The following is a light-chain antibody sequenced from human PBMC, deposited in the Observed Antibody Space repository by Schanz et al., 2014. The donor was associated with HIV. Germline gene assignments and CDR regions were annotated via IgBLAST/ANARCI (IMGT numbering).Light chain of an antibody. Sequence: QSALTQPASVSGSPGQSITISCTGTSSDVGGYNYVPWYQQHPGKAPKLLIYDVSNRPSGVSNRFSASKSGDTASLTISGLQAEDEADYYCYSYRGGGPLYVFGTGTKLTVL. V-gene: IGLV2-14*03. CDR1: SSDVGGYNY. J-gene: IGLJ1*01. CDR3: YSYRGGGPLYV. CDR2: DVS.